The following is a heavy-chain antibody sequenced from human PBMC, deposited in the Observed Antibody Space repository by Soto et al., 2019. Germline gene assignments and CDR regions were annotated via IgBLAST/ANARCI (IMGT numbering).Heavy chain of an antibody. CDR1: GGSISNFY. D-gene: IGHD3-9*01. CDR2: VYYTGST. J-gene: IGHJ6*03. Sequence: LSETLSLTCTVSGGSISNFYWSWIRQPPGKGLEWIGYVYYTGSTSYNPSLKRRVTFSADSSRGQFSLRLNSVTAADTAVYYCARTVLWPDLLADTFVVYYYYMDVWGQGTTVTVSS. CDR3: ARTVLWPDLLADTFVVYYYYMDV. V-gene: IGHV4-59*08.